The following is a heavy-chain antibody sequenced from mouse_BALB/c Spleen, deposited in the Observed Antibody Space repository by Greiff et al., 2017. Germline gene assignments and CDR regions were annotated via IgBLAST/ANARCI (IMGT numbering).Heavy chain of an antibody. CDR3: ARGDSSGYEGFAY. CDR1: GFTFSSYA. J-gene: IGHJ3*01. CDR2: ISSGGSYT. V-gene: IGHV5-9-4*01. D-gene: IGHD3-2*01. Sequence: EVQGVESGGGLVKPGGSLKLSCAASGFTFSSYAMSWVRQSPEKRLEWVAEISSGGSYTYYPDTVTGRFTISRDNAKNTLYREMSSLRSEDTAMYYCARGDSSGYEGFAYWGQGTLVTVSA.